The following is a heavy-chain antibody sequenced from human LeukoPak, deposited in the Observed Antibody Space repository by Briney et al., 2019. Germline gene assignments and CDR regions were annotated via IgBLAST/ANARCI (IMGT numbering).Heavy chain of an antibody. Sequence: GGSLRLSCAASGFTFSSYAMSWVRQAPGKGLEWVSAISGSGGSTYYADSVKGRFTISRDNSKNTLYLQMNSLRDEDTAVYYCARDRSSSGYSPFDYWGQGPLVTVSS. CDR3: ARDRSSSGYSPFDY. J-gene: IGHJ4*02. V-gene: IGHV3-23*01. CDR2: ISGSGGST. CDR1: GFTFSSYA. D-gene: IGHD3-22*01.